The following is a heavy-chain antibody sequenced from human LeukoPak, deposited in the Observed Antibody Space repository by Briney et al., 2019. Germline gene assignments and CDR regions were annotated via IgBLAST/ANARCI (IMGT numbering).Heavy chain of an antibody. D-gene: IGHD6-19*01. CDR1: GYTFTSYY. Sequence: GGSLRLSCAASGYTFTSYYMHWVRQAPGQGLEWTGWINPNSGGTNYAQKFQGWVTMTRDTSISTAYMELSRLRSDDTAVYYCARGPSSSGWNLDYWGQGTLVTVSS. CDR3: ARGPSSSGWNLDY. J-gene: IGHJ4*02. CDR2: INPNSGGT. V-gene: IGHV1-2*04.